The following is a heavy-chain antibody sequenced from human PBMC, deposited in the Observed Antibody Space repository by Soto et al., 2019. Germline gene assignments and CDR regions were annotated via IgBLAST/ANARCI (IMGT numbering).Heavy chain of an antibody. Sequence: SETLSLTCSVSGDSIRNLYWSWIRQPLGKGLEWIGYIYRGGSTKYNPSLKSRVTMSVDTSKNQFSLKLTSVTAADTAVYYCARSRYTSGWWTPPFDYWGQGTLVTVSS. V-gene: IGHV4-59*11. CDR2: IYRGGST. D-gene: IGHD6-19*01. CDR1: GDSIRNLY. J-gene: IGHJ4*02. CDR3: ARSRYTSGWWTPPFDY.